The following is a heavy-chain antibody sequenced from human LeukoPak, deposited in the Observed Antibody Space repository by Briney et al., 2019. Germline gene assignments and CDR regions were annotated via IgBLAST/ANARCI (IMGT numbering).Heavy chain of an antibody. CDR1: GCTFTGYY. CDR2: INPNSGGT. D-gene: IGHD6-13*01. J-gene: IGHJ4*02. CDR3: AKDIVAAGLFFDY. Sequence: ASVKVSCKASGCTFTGYYMHWVRQAPGQGLEWMGWINPNSGGTNYAQKFQGRVTMTRDTSISTAYMELSRLRSDDTAVYYCAKDIVAAGLFFDYWGQGSLVTVSS. V-gene: IGHV1-2*02.